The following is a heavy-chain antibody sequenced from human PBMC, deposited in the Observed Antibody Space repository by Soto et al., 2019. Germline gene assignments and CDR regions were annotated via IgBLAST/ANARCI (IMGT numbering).Heavy chain of an antibody. CDR3: ARGLSARFGGRPNNWFDP. J-gene: IGHJ5*02. Sequence: PSETLSLTCTVSGGSVSSGSYYWSWIRQPPGKGLEWIGYIYYSGSTNYNPSLKSRVTISVDTSKNQFSLKLSSVTAADTAVYYCARGLSARFGGRPNNWFDPWGQGTLVTVSS. CDR1: GGSVSSGSYY. CDR2: IYYSGST. D-gene: IGHD3-10*01. V-gene: IGHV4-61*01.